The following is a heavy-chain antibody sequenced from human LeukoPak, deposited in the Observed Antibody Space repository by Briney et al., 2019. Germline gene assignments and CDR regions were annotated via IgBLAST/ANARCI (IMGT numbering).Heavy chain of an antibody. CDR3: ARALGSCCTFAY. Sequence: GGSLRLSCAASGFTFSSYAMHWVRQAPGKGLEWVANIKQDGSEKYYVDSVKGRFTISRDNANNSLFLQMNSLRAEDTAVYYCARALGSCCTFAYWGQGTLVTVSS. V-gene: IGHV3-7*01. CDR1: GFTFSSYA. J-gene: IGHJ4*02. CDR2: IKQDGSEK. D-gene: IGHD7-27*01.